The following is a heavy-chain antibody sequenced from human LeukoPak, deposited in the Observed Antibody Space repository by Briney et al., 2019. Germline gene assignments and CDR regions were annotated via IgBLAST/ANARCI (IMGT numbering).Heavy chain of an antibody. V-gene: IGHV3-48*01. CDR3: ARKAGGVVTYYYYYYMDV. CDR2: ISSSSSTI. J-gene: IGHJ6*03. D-gene: IGHD3-3*01. CDR1: GFTFSSYS. Sequence: GGSLRLSCAASGFTFSSYSMNWVRQAPGKGLEWVSYISSSSSTIYYADSVKGRFTISRDNAKNSLYLQMNSLRAEDTAVYYCARKAGGVVTYYYYYYMDVWGKGTTVTVSS.